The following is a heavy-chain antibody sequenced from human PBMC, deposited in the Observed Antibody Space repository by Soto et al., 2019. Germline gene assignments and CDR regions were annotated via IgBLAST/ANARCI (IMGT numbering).Heavy chain of an antibody. V-gene: IGHV4-39*01. Sequence: SETLSLTCTVSGGFIKSDTHYWGWIRQSPGRGLEWIGIILYTGSTYYNPSLRSRVSMSVDTSKTLFSLTLMFVTAADTGLYFCTRLDTGPNNGGTAFASWGQGTQVTVSS. CDR3: TRLDTGPNNGGTAFAS. J-gene: IGHJ4*02. D-gene: IGHD5-18*01. CDR1: GGFIKSDTHY. CDR2: ILYTGST.